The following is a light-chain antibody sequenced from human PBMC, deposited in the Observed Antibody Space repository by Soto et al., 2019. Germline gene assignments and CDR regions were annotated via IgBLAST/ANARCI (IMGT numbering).Light chain of an antibody. CDR2: GAS. J-gene: IGKJ2*01. V-gene: IGKV3-20*01. CDR3: QQYPGYS. CDR1: QSVSSSY. Sequence: EIVLTQSPGTLSLSPGERATLSCRASQSVSSSYLAWYQQKPGQAPRLLIYGASGRATGIPDSFSGSGSGTDFTLTISRLEPDDFSVYYCQQYPGYSFGQGTKLEIK.